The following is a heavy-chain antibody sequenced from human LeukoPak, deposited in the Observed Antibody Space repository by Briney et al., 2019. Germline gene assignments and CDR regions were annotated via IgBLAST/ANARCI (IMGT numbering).Heavy chain of an antibody. CDR3: AKSKPYCGGDCYRAKKYYFDY. J-gene: IGHJ4*02. V-gene: IGHV3-23*01. CDR1: GLTFSSYA. CDR2: ISGSGGST. Sequence: GGSLRLSCAASGLTFSSYAMSWVRQAPGKGLEWVSAISGSGGSTYYADSVKGRFTISRDNSKNTLYLQMNSLRAEDTAVYYCAKSKPYCGGDCYRAKKYYFDYWGQGTLVTVSS. D-gene: IGHD2-21*01.